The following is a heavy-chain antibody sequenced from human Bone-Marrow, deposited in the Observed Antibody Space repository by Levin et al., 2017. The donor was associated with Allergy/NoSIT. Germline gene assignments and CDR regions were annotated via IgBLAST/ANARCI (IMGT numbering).Heavy chain of an antibody. CDR1: GFTFSNTW. V-gene: IGHV3-15*01. Sequence: GGSLRLSCAASGFTFSNTWMNWVRQTPGKGLEWVGRVKHKNDGGTTDYAAPVKGRFTISRDDSKNTLYLQMSNVRTEDTAVYYCTADTYRSDRHAFDYWGQGTLVTVSS. CDR3: TADTYRSDRHAFDY. CDR2: VKHKNDGGTT. J-gene: IGHJ4*02. D-gene: IGHD1-14*01.